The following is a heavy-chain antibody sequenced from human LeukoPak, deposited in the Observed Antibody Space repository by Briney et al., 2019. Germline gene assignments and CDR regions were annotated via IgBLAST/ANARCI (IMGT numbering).Heavy chain of an antibody. J-gene: IGHJ3*02. Sequence: PSETLSLTCTVSGGSVSSGSYYWSWIRQPPGKGLEWIGYIYYSGSTNYNPSLKSRVTISVDTSKNQFSLKLSSVTAADTAVYYCARERAMIVKNDAFDIWGQGTMVTVPS. D-gene: IGHD3-22*01. V-gene: IGHV4-61*01. CDR1: GGSVSSGSYY. CDR3: ARERAMIVKNDAFDI. CDR2: IYYSGST.